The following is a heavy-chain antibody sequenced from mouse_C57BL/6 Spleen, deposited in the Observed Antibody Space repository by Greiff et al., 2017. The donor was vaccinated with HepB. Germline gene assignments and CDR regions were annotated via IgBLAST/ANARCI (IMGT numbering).Heavy chain of an antibody. J-gene: IGHJ2*01. CDR2: ISSGSSTI. CDR1: GFTFSDYG. V-gene: IGHV5-17*01. CDR3: ARPEGYYGSSRYDFDY. D-gene: IGHD1-1*01. Sequence: EVMLVESGGGLVKPGGSLKLSCAASGFTFSDYGMHWVRQAPEKGLEWVAYISSGSSTIYYADTVKGRFTISRDNAKNTLFLQLTSLRSEDTAMYHCARPEGYYGSSRYDFDYWGQGTTLTVSS.